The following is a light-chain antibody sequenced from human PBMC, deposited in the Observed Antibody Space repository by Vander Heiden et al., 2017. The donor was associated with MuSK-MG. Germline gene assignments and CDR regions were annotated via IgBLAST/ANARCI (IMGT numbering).Light chain of an antibody. CDR3: QQRANWAQT. CDR1: QNINTY. V-gene: IGKV3-11*01. J-gene: IGKJ2*01. CDR2: DAS. Sequence: EIVLTQSPGTLSLSPGERATLSCRASQNINTYLAWYQQKPGQAPRLLIYDASNRATGIPARFSGYGSGTDFTLTISSLEPEDVAVYFCQQRANWAQTFGQGTKLXIK.